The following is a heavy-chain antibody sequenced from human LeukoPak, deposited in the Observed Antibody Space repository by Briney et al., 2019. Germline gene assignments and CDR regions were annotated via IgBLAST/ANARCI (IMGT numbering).Heavy chain of an antibody. CDR3: ASFYCSGGSCYQYFSYYYMDV. V-gene: IGHV4-39*01. Sequence: SETLSLTCTVSGGSISSSSYYWGGIRQPPGKGLEWIGSIYYSGSTYYNPSLKSRVTISVDTSKNLFSLKLSSVTAADTAVYYCASFYCSGGSCYQYFSYYYMDVWGKGTTVTISS. D-gene: IGHD2-15*01. CDR2: IYYSGST. J-gene: IGHJ6*03. CDR1: GGSISSSSYY.